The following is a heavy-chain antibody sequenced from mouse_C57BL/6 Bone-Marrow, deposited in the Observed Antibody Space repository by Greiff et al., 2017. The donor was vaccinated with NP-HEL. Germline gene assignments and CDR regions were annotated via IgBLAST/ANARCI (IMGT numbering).Heavy chain of an antibody. D-gene: IGHD1-1*01. CDR3: AKHYGSSYDAMDY. Sequence: VQVVESGPGLVAPSQSLSITCTVSGFSLTSYGVDWVRQPPGKGLEWLGVIWGGGSTNYNSAPMSRLSISKDNAKGQVFLKMNSLQTDDTAMYYCAKHYGSSYDAMDYWGQGTSVTVSS. CDR2: IWGGGST. J-gene: IGHJ4*01. CDR1: GFSLTSYG. V-gene: IGHV2-9*01.